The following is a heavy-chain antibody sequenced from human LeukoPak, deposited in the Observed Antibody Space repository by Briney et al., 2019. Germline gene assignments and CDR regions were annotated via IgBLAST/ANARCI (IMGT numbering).Heavy chain of an antibody. CDR1: GFTFDDYA. J-gene: IGHJ4*02. CDR2: ISWNSGSI. Sequence: GRSLRLSCAASGFTFDDYAMHWVRQAPGKGLEWVSGISWNSGSIGYADSVKGRFTISRDNAKNSLYLQMNSLRAEDTALFYCAKDYTAMVRGPDYWGQGTLVTVSS. V-gene: IGHV3-9*01. D-gene: IGHD5-18*01. CDR3: AKDYTAMVRGPDY.